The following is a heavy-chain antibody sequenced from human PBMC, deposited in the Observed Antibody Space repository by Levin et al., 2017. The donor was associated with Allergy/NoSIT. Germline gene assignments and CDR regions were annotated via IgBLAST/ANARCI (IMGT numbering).Heavy chain of an antibody. CDR3: TTDLGPQLLWFGEPKVDY. V-gene: IGHV3-15*01. J-gene: IGHJ4*02. CDR2: IKSKTDGGTT. Sequence: GESLKISCAASGFTFSNAWMSWVRQAPGKGLEWVGRIKSKTDGGTTDYAAPVKGRFTISRDDSKNTLYLQMNSLKTEDTAVYYCTTDLGPQLLWFGEPKVDYWGQGTLVTVSS. D-gene: IGHD3-10*01. CDR1: GFTFSNAW.